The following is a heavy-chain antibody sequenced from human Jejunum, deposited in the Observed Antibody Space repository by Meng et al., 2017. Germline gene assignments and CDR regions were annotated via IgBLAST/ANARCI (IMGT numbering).Heavy chain of an antibody. CDR3: ARYRSGAGDY. V-gene: IGHV3-33*01. CDR1: VLTFRSIG. D-gene: IGHD6-19*01. J-gene: IGHJ4*02. Sequence: QGCLGGTGARVCLTVTSLRLSCAASVLTFRSIGMHWVRQAPGKGLGWVVVIWFDGSTTYYADSVKGRFTVSRDNSRNTLHLQMNSLRAGDTAVYYCARYRSGAGDYWGPGTLVTVSS. CDR2: IWFDGSTT.